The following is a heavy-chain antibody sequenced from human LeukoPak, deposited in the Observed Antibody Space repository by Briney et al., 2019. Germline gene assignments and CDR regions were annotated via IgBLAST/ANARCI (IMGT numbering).Heavy chain of an antibody. CDR1: GLTFSDFW. CDR2: VKGGGRTT. J-gene: IGHJ4*02. CDR3: ATGHSYGYDY. V-gene: IGHV3-74*01. D-gene: IGHD5-18*01. Sequence: PGGSLRLSCVASGLTFSDFWMHWVRQPPGKGLVWVALVKGGGRTTIYADSVKGRFTISRDNAKNTLYLQMNSLRADDSGVYYCATGHSYGYDYWGQGVLVTVSS.